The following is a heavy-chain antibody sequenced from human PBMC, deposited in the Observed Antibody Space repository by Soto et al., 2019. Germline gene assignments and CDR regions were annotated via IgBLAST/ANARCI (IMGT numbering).Heavy chain of an antibody. V-gene: IGHV3-23*01. D-gene: IGHD5-18*01. Sequence: EVQLLESGGDLVQPGGSLRLSCAASGFTFSSYAMSWVRQAPGKGPEWVSAISGSGGSTYYEDFVKGRFTISRDNSKSTLYLQMTSLRAEDTAVYYCAKNVDTGLVRWFDPWGQGTLVTVSS. J-gene: IGHJ5*02. CDR2: ISGSGGST. CDR1: GFTFSSYA. CDR3: AKNVDTGLVRWFDP.